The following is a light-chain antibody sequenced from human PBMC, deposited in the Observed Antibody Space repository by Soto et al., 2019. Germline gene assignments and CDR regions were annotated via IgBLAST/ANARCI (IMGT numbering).Light chain of an antibody. J-gene: IGKJ3*01. CDR3: QQYNNWPFT. CDR2: GAF. CDR1: QSVSSN. V-gene: IGKV3-15*01. Sequence: EIVMTQSPATLSVSPGERATLSCRASQSVSSNLAWYQQKPGQAPRLLIYGAFTRATGIPARFSGSGSGTDFTLTISSLQSADFAVYYCQQYNNWPFTFGPGTKVDIK.